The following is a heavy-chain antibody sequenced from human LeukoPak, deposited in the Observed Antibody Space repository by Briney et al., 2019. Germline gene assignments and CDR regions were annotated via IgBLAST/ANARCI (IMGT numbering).Heavy chain of an antibody. CDR1: GYTFTSYG. D-gene: IGHD3-3*01. CDR2: ISAYNGNT. V-gene: IGHV1-18*01. Sequence: ASVKVSCKASGYTFTSYGISWVRQAPGQGLEWMGWISAYNGNTNYAQKLQGRVTMTTDTSTSTAYMELRSLRSDDTAVYYCARWGPSYDFWSGYSLAYYNYYMDVWGKGTTVTVSS. J-gene: IGHJ6*03. CDR3: ARWGPSYDFWSGYSLAYYNYYMDV.